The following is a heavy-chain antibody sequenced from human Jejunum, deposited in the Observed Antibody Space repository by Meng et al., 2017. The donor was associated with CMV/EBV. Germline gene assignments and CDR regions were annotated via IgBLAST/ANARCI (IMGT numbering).Heavy chain of an antibody. CDR2: IHSSGSI. CDR3: ARGRDPYKVRL. D-gene: IGHD5-24*01. J-gene: IGHJ4*02. CDR1: GDSFRSGDHF. Sequence: TSTVSGDSFRSGDHFWTWLRQVPGKGLEWIGCIHSSGSIHYNPSLQSRGTISFDTSKSQFSLNVTSVSPADTAVYFCARGRDPYKVRLWGQGTLVTVSS. V-gene: IGHV4-31*02.